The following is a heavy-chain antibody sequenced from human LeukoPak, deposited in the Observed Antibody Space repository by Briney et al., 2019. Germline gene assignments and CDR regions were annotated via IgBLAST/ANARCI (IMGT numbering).Heavy chain of an antibody. CDR1: GYTFTGYY. Sequence: ASVKVSCKASGYTFTGYYMHWVRQAPGQGLEWMGWINPNSGGTNYAQKFQGRVTMTRDTSISTAYMELSRLRSDDTAVYYCARDLMITFGGVVNWFDPWGQGTLVTVSS. CDR2: INPNSGGT. J-gene: IGHJ5*02. D-gene: IGHD3-16*01. V-gene: IGHV1-2*02. CDR3: ARDLMITFGGVVNWFDP.